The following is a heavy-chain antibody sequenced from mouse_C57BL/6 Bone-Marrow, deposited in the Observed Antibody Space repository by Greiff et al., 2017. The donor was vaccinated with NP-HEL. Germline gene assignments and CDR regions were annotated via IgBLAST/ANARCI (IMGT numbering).Heavy chain of an antibody. J-gene: IGHJ4*01. CDR3: TSYYSIYWAMDD. V-gene: IGHV6-3*01. CDR1: GFTFTNYW. CDR2: IRSNSDNYAT. Sequence: EVQVEEPGAGLVQPGGSMKLSCVASGFTFTNYWMHWVRQTPEQGLEWVGHIRSNSDNYATHYALSVKGRFTISRDDSKSSVYLQMNNLKADDTGIYYCTSYYSIYWAMDDWGKGTSVTVSS. D-gene: IGHD2-5*01.